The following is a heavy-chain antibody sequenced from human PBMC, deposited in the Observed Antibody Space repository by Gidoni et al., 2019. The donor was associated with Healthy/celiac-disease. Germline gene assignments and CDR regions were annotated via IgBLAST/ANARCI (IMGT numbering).Heavy chain of an antibody. V-gene: IGHV1-69*01. J-gene: IGHJ3*02. CDR3: ARVVAGRAGAFDI. D-gene: IGHD2-15*01. CDR2: ILPICGTA. Sequence: QVQLVQSGAEVKKPGSSVKVSCKASGGIFSSYAISWVRQAPGQGLEWMGGILPICGTANYAKKFQGRVTITADESTSTAYMELSSLRSEDTAVYYCARVVAGRAGAFDIWGQGTMVTVSS. CDR1: GGIFSSYA.